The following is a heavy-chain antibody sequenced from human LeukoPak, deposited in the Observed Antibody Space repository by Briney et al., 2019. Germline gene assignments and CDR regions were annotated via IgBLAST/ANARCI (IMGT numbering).Heavy chain of an antibody. CDR2: IYYTAST. D-gene: IGHD3-10*01. CDR3: ARNSRSYYGSGSYYFDY. Sequence: SETLSLTCTVSGGSISTCSYYWGWIRQPPGKGLEWIVSIYYTASTYYNPSLKSRVTISVDTSKNQFSLKLSSVTAADTAVYYCARNSRSYYGSGSYYFDYWGQGTLVTVSS. V-gene: IGHV4-39*01. CDR1: GGSISTCSYY. J-gene: IGHJ4*02.